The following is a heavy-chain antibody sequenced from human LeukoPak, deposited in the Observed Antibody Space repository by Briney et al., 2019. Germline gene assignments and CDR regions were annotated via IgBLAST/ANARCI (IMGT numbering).Heavy chain of an antibody. Sequence: SETLSLTCTVSGGSISSYYWSWIRQPPGKGLERIGYIYYSGSTNYNPSLKSRVTISVATSKNQFSLKLSSVTAADTAVYYCARDRAVTTVSDYGMDVWGQGTTVTVSS. CDR2: IYYSGST. CDR3: ARDRAVTTVSDYGMDV. D-gene: IGHD4-17*01. J-gene: IGHJ6*02. CDR1: GGSISSYY. V-gene: IGHV4-59*01.